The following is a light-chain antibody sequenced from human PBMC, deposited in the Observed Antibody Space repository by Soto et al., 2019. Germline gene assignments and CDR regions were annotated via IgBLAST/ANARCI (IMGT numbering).Light chain of an antibody. V-gene: IGKV1-5*01. CDR1: HDIDNY. CDR2: DAS. CDR3: QQYSSYWT. J-gene: IGKJ1*01. Sequence: DIQMTQSPSSLSASVGDTVTITCQASHDIDNYLNWYQQKPGKAPKLLIYDASSLESGVPSRFSGSGSGTEFTLTISSLQPDDFATYYCQQYSSYWTFAQGTKVDIK.